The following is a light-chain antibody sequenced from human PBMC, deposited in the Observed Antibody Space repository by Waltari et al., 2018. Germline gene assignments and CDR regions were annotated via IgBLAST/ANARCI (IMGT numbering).Light chain of an antibody. Sequence: SSELTQDPAVSVALGQTVRITCQGDSLRSYYASWYQQKPGQAPVLVIYGKSNRPTGIPERFAGSSSGNTAALTITGAQAEDEADYYCNSRDSSGNLWVFGGGTKLTVL. V-gene: IGLV3-19*01. CDR2: GKS. CDR3: NSRDSSGNLWV. J-gene: IGLJ3*02. CDR1: SLRSYY.